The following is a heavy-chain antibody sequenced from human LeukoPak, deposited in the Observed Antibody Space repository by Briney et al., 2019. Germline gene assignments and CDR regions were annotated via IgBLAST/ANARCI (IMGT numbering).Heavy chain of an antibody. Sequence: PSETLSLTCAVSGGSISSGGYSWSWIRQPPGKGLEWIGYIYHSGSTYYNPSLKSRVTISVDRSKNQFSLKLSSVTAADTAVYYCARDYYDSRGEAFDIWGQGTMVTVSS. D-gene: IGHD3-22*01. J-gene: IGHJ3*02. CDR2: IYHSGST. CDR1: GGSISSGGYS. V-gene: IGHV4-30-2*01. CDR3: ARDYYDSRGEAFDI.